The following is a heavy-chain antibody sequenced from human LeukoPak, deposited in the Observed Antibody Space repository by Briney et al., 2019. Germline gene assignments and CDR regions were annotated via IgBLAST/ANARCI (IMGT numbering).Heavy chain of an antibody. CDR1: GFTFSSYA. CDR3: AKGKTDGMVATIQYFDY. V-gene: IGHV3-23*01. CDR2: ISGSGGST. Sequence: GGSLRPSCAASGFTFSSYAMSWVRQAPGKGLESVSAISGSGGSTYYADSVKGRFTISRDNSKNTLYLQMNSLRAEDTAVYYCAKGKTDGMVATIQYFDYWGQGTLVTVSS. D-gene: IGHD5-12*01. J-gene: IGHJ4*02.